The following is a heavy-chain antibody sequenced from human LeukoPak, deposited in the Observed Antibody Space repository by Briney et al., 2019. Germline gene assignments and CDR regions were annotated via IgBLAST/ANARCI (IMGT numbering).Heavy chain of an antibody. J-gene: IGHJ6*02. Sequence: GGSLRLSCAASGFTFSSYSMNWVRQAPGRGLEWVSSISSSSSYIYYADSVKGRFTISRDNAKNSLYLQMNSLRAEDTAVYYCARDFHYYDSSGPNNYGMDVWGQGTTVTVSS. D-gene: IGHD3-22*01. CDR1: GFTFSSYS. CDR3: ARDFHYYDSSGPNNYGMDV. V-gene: IGHV3-21*01. CDR2: ISSSSSYI.